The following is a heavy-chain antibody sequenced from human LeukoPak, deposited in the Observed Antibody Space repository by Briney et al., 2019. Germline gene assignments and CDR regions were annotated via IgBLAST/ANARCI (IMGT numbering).Heavy chain of an antibody. CDR2: ISRHNGNT. J-gene: IGHJ5*02. V-gene: IGHV1-18*01. CDR3: ARDFAWGSGGAPIDDNWLDP. Sequence: ASVKVSCKASGYTFFNYGISWVRQAPAHGLEWMGWISRHNGNTNYAEKFQGRATMTTDTSTNTAYIELRRLRFDDTAVYYCARDFAWGSGGAPIDDNWLDPWGQGTLVTVSS. CDR1: GYTFFNYG. D-gene: IGHD7-27*01.